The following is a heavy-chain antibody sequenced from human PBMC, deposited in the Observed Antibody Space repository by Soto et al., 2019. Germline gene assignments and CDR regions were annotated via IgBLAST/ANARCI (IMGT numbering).Heavy chain of an antibody. CDR1: GYTFSTYD. D-gene: IGHD6-25*01. J-gene: IGHJ4*02. CDR3: ARRKERSGPNCFDY. Sequence: QEQLVQSGAEVKKPGASVKVSCKTSGYTFSTYDINWVRQAPGQGLEWMGWMNPNTGNTGYAQKLRGRVPLTRNTSISTAYMELMSLKTEDTAVYFCARRKERSGPNCFDYWGQGTLVTVSS. CDR2: MNPNTGNT. V-gene: IGHV1-8*01.